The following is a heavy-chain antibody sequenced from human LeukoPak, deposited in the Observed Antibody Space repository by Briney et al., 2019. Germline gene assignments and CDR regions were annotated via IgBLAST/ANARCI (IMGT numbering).Heavy chain of an antibody. Sequence: GASVTVSCKAPGGTFSSYAISWVRQAPGQGLEWMGGIIPIFGTANYAQKFQGRVTITADESTSTAYMELSSLRSEDTAVYYCARDRIVDSSGDYYYYYGMDVWGQGTTVTVSS. CDR2: IIPIFGTA. D-gene: IGHD3-22*01. CDR3: ARDRIVDSSGDYYYYYGMDV. CDR1: GGTFSSYA. J-gene: IGHJ6*02. V-gene: IGHV1-69*13.